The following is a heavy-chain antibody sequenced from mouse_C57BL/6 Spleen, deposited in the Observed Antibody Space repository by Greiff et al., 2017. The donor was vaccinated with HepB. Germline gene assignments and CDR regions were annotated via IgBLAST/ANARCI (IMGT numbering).Heavy chain of an antibody. D-gene: IGHD2-3*01. CDR1: GFTFSDYG. Sequence: EVLLVESGGGLVKPGGSLKLSCAASGFTFSDYGMHWVRQAPEKGLEWVAYISSGSSTIYYADTVKGRFTISRDNAKNTLFLKMTILRSEDTAMYYYARSGDGYWYFDVWGTGTTVTVSS. CDR2: ISSGSSTI. V-gene: IGHV5-17*01. CDR3: ARSGDGYWYFDV. J-gene: IGHJ1*03.